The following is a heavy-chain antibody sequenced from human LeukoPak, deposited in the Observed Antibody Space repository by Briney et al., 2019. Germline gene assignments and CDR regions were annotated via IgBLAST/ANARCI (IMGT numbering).Heavy chain of an antibody. CDR2: MYYSGST. CDR3: ARTTLTAAPLDP. Sequence: SETLSLTCTVSGGSLSSYHWSWIRQPPGKGLEWIGYMYYSGSTNYNPFLKSRVSISGDMSKNQFSLKLSSVTAADTAVYYCARTTLTAAPLDPWGQGTLVTVSS. J-gene: IGHJ5*02. V-gene: IGHV4-59*08. D-gene: IGHD2-2*01. CDR1: GGSLSSYH.